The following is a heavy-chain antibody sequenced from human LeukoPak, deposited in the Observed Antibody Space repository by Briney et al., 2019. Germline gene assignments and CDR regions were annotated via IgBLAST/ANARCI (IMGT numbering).Heavy chain of an antibody. CDR3: ARDPRLWGSGSYYYY. D-gene: IGHD3-10*01. CDR2: INAGNGNT. V-gene: IGHV1-3*01. Sequence: ASVKVSCKASGYTFSSFAMHWVRQAPGQRLEWMGWINAGNGNTKYSQKFQGRVTITRDTSANTAYMELSSLRSEDTAVYYCARDPRLWGSGSYYYYWGQGTLVTVSS. CDR1: GYTFSSFA. J-gene: IGHJ4*02.